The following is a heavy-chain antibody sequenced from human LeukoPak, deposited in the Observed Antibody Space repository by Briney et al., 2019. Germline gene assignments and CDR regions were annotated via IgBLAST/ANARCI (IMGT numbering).Heavy chain of an antibody. V-gene: IGHV3-48*03. CDR3: AKGSGSYWYYFDY. J-gene: IGHJ4*02. Sequence: PGGSLRLSCAAAGFTFSKFAMHWVRQAPGKGLEWVSYISSSGSTIYYADSVKGRFTISRDNAKNSLYLQMNSLRAEDTAVYYCAKGSGSYWYYFDYWGQGTLVTVSS. CDR1: GFTFSKFA. D-gene: IGHD3-10*01. CDR2: ISSSGSTI.